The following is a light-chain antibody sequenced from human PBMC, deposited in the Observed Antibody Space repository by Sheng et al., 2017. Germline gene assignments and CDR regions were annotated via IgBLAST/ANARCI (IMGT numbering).Light chain of an antibody. Sequence: DIQMTQSPSSLTASVGDRVTITCQASQDIDTYLNWFQQSPGKAPKVLIYDATRLKRGVPSRFSGTKSGTHFTFTITSLQPEDIATYYCQQYDDVPYTFGPGDRSWRSN. CDR3: QQYDDVPYT. V-gene: IGKV1-33*01. CDR2: DAT. J-gene: IGKJ2*01. CDR1: QDIDTY.